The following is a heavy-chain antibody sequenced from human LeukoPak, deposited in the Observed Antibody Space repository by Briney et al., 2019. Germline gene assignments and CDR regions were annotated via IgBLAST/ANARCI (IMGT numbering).Heavy chain of an antibody. Sequence: GGSLRLSCAASGFTFSDYYMSWVRQAPGKGLEWVAVIWYDGSNKYYADSVKGRFTISRDNSKNTLYLQMNSLRAEDTAVYYCARGASYYDSSGYPDWGQGTLVTVSS. CDR3: ARGASYYDSSGYPD. J-gene: IGHJ4*02. CDR1: GFTFSDYY. D-gene: IGHD3-22*01. V-gene: IGHV3-33*08. CDR2: IWYDGSNK.